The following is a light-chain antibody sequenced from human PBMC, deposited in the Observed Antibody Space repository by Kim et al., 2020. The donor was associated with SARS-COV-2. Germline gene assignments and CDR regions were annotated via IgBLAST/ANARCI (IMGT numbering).Light chain of an antibody. CDR3: QQLNTYPWT. CDR2: AAS. J-gene: IGKJ1*01. CDR1: QGIDNH. Sequence: GDRVAVTCRTSQGIDNHLAWYQQKPGKAPKLLIFAASTLQSGVPSRFSGSGSGTDLTLTVSSLQPEDFAIYYCQQLNTYPWTFGQGTKV. V-gene: IGKV1-9*01.